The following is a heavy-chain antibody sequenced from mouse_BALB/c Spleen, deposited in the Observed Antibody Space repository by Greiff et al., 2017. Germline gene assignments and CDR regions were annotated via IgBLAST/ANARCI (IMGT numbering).Heavy chain of an antibody. J-gene: IGHJ3*01. CDR1: GYTFTDYY. Sequence: VQGVESGAELARPGASVKLSCKASGYTFTDYYINWVKQRTGQGLEWIGEIYPGSGNTYYNEKFKGKATLTADKSSSTAYMQLSSLTSEDSAVYFCAREERDYYGSSYGFAYWGQGTLVTVSA. D-gene: IGHD1-1*01. CDR3: AREERDYYGSSYGFAY. CDR2: IYPGSGNT. V-gene: IGHV1-77*01.